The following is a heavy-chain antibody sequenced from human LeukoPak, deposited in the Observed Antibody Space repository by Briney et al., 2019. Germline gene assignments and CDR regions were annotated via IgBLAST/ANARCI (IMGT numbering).Heavy chain of an antibody. CDR2: IIPIFGTA. J-gene: IGHJ4*02. CDR3: ASCVYYGDGSFDY. D-gene: IGHD4-17*01. CDR1: GGTFSSYA. V-gene: IGHV1-69*01. Sequence: SVKVSCKASGGTFSSYAISWVRQAPGQGLEWMGGIIPIFGTANYAQKFQGRVTITADESTSTAYMELSSLRSEDTAVYYCASCVYYGDGSFDYWGQGTLVTVSS.